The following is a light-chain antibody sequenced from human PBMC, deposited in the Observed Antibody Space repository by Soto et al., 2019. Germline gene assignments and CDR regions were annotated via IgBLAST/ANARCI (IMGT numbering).Light chain of an antibody. Sequence: QAVLTQPASVSGSPGQSITISCTGTSSDVGTYNLVSWYQHHPGKAPKLMIYEGSKRPSGVSNRFSGSTSGNTASLTISGLQTEDEADYYCCSYAGSNTLVFGGGTKLTVL. CDR2: EGS. CDR1: SSDVGTYNL. CDR3: CSYAGSNTLV. V-gene: IGLV2-23*01. J-gene: IGLJ2*01.